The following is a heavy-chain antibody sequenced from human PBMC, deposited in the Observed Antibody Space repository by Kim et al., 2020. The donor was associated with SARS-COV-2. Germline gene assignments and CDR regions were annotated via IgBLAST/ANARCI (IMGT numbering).Heavy chain of an antibody. D-gene: IGHD6-13*01. Sequence: ASVKVSCQASGYTFTSYAMHWVRQAPGQRLEWMGWINAGNGNTKYSQKFQGRVTITRDTSASTAYMELSSLRSEDTAVYYCARNPSGYSSSWYDSWFDPWGQGTLVTVSS. CDR2: INAGNGNT. CDR3: ARNPSGYSSSWYDSWFDP. V-gene: IGHV1-3*01. CDR1: GYTFTSYA. J-gene: IGHJ5*02.